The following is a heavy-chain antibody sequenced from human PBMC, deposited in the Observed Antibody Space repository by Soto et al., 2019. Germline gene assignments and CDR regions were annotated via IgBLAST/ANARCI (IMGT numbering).Heavy chain of an antibody. Sequence: QVQLVQSGAEVKKPGSSVKVSCKASGGTFSSCAIRWVRQSPGQGLEWMGGIIPIFGTANYAQKFQGRVTITADESTSTAYMELSSLRAEDTAVYYCARHVPAAGYYYGMDVWGQGTTVTVSS. CDR3: ARHVPAAGYYYGMDV. J-gene: IGHJ6*02. D-gene: IGHD2-2*01. CDR1: GGTFSSCA. CDR2: IIPIFGTA. V-gene: IGHV1-69*12.